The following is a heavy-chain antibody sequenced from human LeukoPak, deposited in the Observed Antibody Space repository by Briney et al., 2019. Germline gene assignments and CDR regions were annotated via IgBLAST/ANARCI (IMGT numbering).Heavy chain of an antibody. CDR2: INPNSGGT. CDR3: ARTRITIFGVVSSYFDY. Sequence: ASVKVSCKASGYTFTGYYMHWVRQAPGQGLEWMGRINPNSGGTNYAQKFQGRVTVTRDTSISTAYMELSRLRSDDTAVYYCARTRITIFGVVSSYFDYWGQGTLVTVSS. D-gene: IGHD3-3*01. J-gene: IGHJ4*02. CDR1: GYTFTGYY. V-gene: IGHV1-2*06.